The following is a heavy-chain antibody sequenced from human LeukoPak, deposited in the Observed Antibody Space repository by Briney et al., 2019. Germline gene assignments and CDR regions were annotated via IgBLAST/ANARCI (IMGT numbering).Heavy chain of an antibody. CDR1: GVFISSTAYF. CDR3: AGTRFVGVSDHDAFDI. D-gene: IGHD3-16*01. Sequence: PSETLSLTCTVSGVFISSTAYFWRRIRQPPGKGRDWIGSILCSGSTYNNPSLMSRVTTSVDTSKNQFSLKLSSVTAADTAVYYCAGTRFVGVSDHDAFDIWGRGTPVTVSS. V-gene: IGHV4-39*01. J-gene: IGHJ3*02. CDR2: ILCSGST.